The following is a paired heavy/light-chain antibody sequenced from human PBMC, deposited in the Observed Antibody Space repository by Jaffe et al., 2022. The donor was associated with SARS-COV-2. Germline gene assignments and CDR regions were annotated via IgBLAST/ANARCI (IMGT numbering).Light chain of an antibody. CDR3: CSYAGSSIPYV. V-gene: IGLV2-23*01. CDR1: SSDIGNYDL. CDR2: EGT. Sequence: QSALTQPASVSGSPGQSITISCTGTSSDIGNYDLVSWYQQYPGKAPKLMIYEGTKRPSGVSNRFSGSKSGNTASLTISGLQAEDEADYYCCSYAGSSIPYVFGTGTKVTVL. J-gene: IGLJ1*01.
Heavy chain of an antibody. J-gene: IGHJ4*02. CDR2: ISSGSNTI. CDR1: GFTFSSYT. V-gene: IGHV3-48*02. Sequence: EVQLVESGGGWVQPGGSLRLSCAASGFTFSSYTMNWVRQAPGKGLEWVSYISSGSNTIYYADSVKGRFTISRDNAKNSLYLQMNSLRDEDTAVYYCARGVRGYCSSTDCSSDYWGQGTLVSVSS. CDR3: ARGVRGYCSSTDCSSDY. D-gene: IGHD2-2*01.